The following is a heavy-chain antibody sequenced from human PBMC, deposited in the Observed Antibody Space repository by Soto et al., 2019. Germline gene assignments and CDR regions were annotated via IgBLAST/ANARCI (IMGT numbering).Heavy chain of an antibody. D-gene: IGHD3-10*01. CDR1: GFTFSGSA. CDR3: TASQISPPGSWRSGSYYSPFDY. CDR2: IRSKANSYAT. V-gene: IGHV3-73*01. J-gene: IGHJ4*02. Sequence: GGSLRLSCAASGFTFSGSAMHWVRQASGKGLEWVGRIRSKANSYATAYAASVKGRFTISRDDSKNTAYLQMNSLKTEDTAVYYCTASQISPPGSWRSGSYYSPFDYWGQGTLVTVSS.